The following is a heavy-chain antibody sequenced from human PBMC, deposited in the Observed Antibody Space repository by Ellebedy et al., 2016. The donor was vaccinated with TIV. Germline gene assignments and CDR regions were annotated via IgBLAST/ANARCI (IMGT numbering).Heavy chain of an antibody. V-gene: IGHV4-39*01. Sequence: MPSETLSLTCSVSGGSISSNSSYWGWIRQPPGKGLEWIGSMYYSGSTYYNPSLKSRVTISVETSKNQFSLKLRPVTAADTALFYCARTYGGNGPGYFHHWGQGTLVTVSS. CDR1: GGSISSNSSY. CDR3: ARTYGGNGPGYFHH. D-gene: IGHD4-23*01. CDR2: MYYSGST. J-gene: IGHJ1*01.